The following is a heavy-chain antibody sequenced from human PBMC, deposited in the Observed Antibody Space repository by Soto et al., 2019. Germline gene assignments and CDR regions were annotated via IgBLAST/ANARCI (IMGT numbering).Heavy chain of an antibody. V-gene: IGHV3-7*04. CDR1: GFTFSSYW. Sequence: EVQLVESGGGLVQPGGSLRLSCAASGFTFSSYWMTWVRQAPGKGLEWVANIKQDGSEKYYVDSVKGRFTIARDNAKNSLYLQMNSLRAEDTAVYYCARAGGSISWYVYWGQGTLVTVSS. CDR3: ARAGGSISWYVY. CDR2: IKQDGSEK. J-gene: IGHJ4*02. D-gene: IGHD6-13*01.